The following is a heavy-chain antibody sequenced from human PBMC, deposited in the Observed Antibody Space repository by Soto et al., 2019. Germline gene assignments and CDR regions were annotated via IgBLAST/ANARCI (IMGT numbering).Heavy chain of an antibody. V-gene: IGHV3-53*01. Sequence: EVQLVESGGGLVQPGGSLRLSCAASGFTVSNNYMTWVRQAPGRGLEWISIIYARGTTYYADSVKGRFTISRDNSDNTLYLQMISLRAEDTAMYYCARERDTTGYILRYWGQGTLVTVSS. CDR3: ARERDTTGYILRY. CDR2: IYARGTT. CDR1: GFTVSNNY. J-gene: IGHJ4*02. D-gene: IGHD3-9*01.